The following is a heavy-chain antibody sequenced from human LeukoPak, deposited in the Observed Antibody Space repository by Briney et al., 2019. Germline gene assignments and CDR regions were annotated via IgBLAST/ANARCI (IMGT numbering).Heavy chain of an antibody. Sequence: GGSLRLSCAASGFIFTNYFMSWVRQAPGEGLEWVAIIKKDGSEKYYVDSMKGRFTISRDNAKNSLFLQMNSLRAEDTAIYYCTTDTWYSAGHWGQGTLVTVSS. D-gene: IGHD2-15*01. V-gene: IGHV3-7*03. CDR3: TTDTWYSAGH. CDR1: GFIFTNYF. CDR2: IKKDGSEK. J-gene: IGHJ4*02.